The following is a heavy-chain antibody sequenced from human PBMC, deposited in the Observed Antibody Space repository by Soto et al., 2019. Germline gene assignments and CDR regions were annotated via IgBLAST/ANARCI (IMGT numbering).Heavy chain of an antibody. V-gene: IGHV1-58*01. CDR1: GLTFTSSA. CDR3: AADSGRSDYYGMDV. Sequence: QMQLVQSGPEVKKPGTSVKVSCKASGLTFTSSAVQWVRQARGQRLEWIGWIVVGSGNTNYAQKFQERVTITRDMSTSTAYMELSSLRSEDTAVYYCAADSGRSDYYGMDVWGQGTTVTVSS. CDR2: IVVGSGNT. J-gene: IGHJ6*02.